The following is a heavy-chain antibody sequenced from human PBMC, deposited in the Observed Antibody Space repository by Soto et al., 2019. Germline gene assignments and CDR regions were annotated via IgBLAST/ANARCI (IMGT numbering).Heavy chain of an antibody. V-gene: IGHV1-8*01. Sequence: ASVKVSCKASGYTFTTYDISWVRQATGQGLEWMGWMNPYSGNTGYAQKFQGRVTVTRNTSISTVYMELSGLRPDDTAVYYCARRKERSGPHYFDYWGQGSQVTSPQ. CDR1: GYTFTTYD. D-gene: IGHD6-25*01. J-gene: IGHJ4*02. CDR2: MNPYSGNT. CDR3: ARRKERSGPHYFDY.